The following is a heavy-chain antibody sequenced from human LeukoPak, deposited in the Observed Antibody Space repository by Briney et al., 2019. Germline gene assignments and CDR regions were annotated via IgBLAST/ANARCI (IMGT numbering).Heavy chain of an antibody. CDR2: ISAYNGNT. Sequence: VPSVKLSCKASGYTFTSYGISWVRQAPGQGLEWMGWISAYNGNTNYAQKLQGRVTMTTDTSTSTAYMELRSLRSDDTAVYYCARVNMVRGVITPDYWGQGTLVTVSS. V-gene: IGHV1-18*01. D-gene: IGHD3-10*01. CDR1: GYTFTSYG. J-gene: IGHJ4*02. CDR3: ARVNMVRGVITPDY.